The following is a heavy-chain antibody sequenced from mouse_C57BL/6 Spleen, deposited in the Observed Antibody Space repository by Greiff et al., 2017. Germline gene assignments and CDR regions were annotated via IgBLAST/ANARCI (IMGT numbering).Heavy chain of an antibody. D-gene: IGHD1-1*01. J-gene: IGHJ1*03. Sequence: EVKVVESGGDLVKPGGSLKLSCAASGFTFSSYGMSWVRQTPDKRLEWVATISSGGSYTYYPDSVKGRVTISRDTAKNTLYLQMSSMEYEDTAMYYCENLAYDSSLSCYFDVWGTGTTVTVSS. CDR3: ENLAYDSSLSCYFDV. CDR1: GFTFSSYG. CDR2: ISSGGSYT. V-gene: IGHV5-6*01.